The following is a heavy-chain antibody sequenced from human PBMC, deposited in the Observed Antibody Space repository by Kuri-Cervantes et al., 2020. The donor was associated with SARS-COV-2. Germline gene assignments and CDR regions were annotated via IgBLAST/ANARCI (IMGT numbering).Heavy chain of an antibody. Sequence: ESLKISCAASGFTFSSFAMSWVRQAPGKGLEWVSAITENGRKTYFADSVKGRFTISRDNSKSMLFLQMSGLTDEDTARYYCARPSRGGFDYWGQGSLVTVSS. J-gene: IGHJ4*02. CDR1: GFTFSSFA. CDR2: ITENGRKT. CDR3: ARPSRGGFDY. V-gene: IGHV3-23*01.